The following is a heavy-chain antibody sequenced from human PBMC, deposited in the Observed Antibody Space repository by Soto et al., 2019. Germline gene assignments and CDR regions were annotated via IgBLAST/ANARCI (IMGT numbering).Heavy chain of an antibody. CDR3: AKATATGGGAFDI. J-gene: IGHJ3*02. CDR2: ILVGGST. V-gene: IGHV3-23*01. CDR1: GFICSSYD. D-gene: IGHD2-8*02. Sequence: TGGSLRLSCAASGFICSSYDMSWVRQAPGKGLEWVSTILVGGSTHYEDSVKGRFTISRGTSRNTVYLQMNSLTAGDTAMYYCAKATATGGGAFDICGQGTRVT.